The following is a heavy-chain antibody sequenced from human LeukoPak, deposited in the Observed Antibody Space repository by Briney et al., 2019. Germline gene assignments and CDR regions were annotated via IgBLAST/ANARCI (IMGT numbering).Heavy chain of an antibody. D-gene: IGHD2-2*01. CDR3: ARGGWNIVVVPAAMAERDDAFDI. J-gene: IGHJ3*02. CDR1: GYIFTSYD. Sequence: ASVKVSCKASGYIFTSYDINWVRQATGQGLEWMGWMNPNSGNTGCAQRFQGRVTMTRNTSISTAYMELSSLRSEDTAVYYCARGGWNIVVVPAAMAERDDAFDIWGQGTMVTVSS. CDR2: MNPNSGNT. V-gene: IGHV1-8*01.